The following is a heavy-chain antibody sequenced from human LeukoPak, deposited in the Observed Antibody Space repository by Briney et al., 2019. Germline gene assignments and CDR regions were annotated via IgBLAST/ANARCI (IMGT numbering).Heavy chain of an antibody. J-gene: IGHJ3*02. CDR3: AKEASYSNYVGSYAFDI. Sequence: GGSLRLSCAASGFTFSNYAMSWVRQAPGKGLEWVSGITGSGGSTYYADSVKGRFTISRDNSKNTLYLQMNSLRAEDTAVYYCAKEASYSNYVGSYAFDIWGQGTMATVSS. D-gene: IGHD4-11*01. CDR2: ITGSGGST. CDR1: GFTFSNYA. V-gene: IGHV3-23*01.